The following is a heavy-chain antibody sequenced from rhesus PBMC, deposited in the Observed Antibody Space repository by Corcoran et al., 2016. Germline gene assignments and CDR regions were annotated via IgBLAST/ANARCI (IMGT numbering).Heavy chain of an antibody. CDR3: ARDPPYYSGSYYGLDS. J-gene: IGHJ6*01. V-gene: IGHV4-160*01. D-gene: IGHD3-16*01. Sequence: QVQLQESGPGLVKPSETLSLTCAVSGGSISSNYWSWIRQAPGKGLDWIGRIYGSGGSTDYNPSLKSRVTISTDTSKNQFSLKLSSVTAADTAVYYWARDPPYYSGSYYGLDSWGQGVVVTVSS. CDR2: IYGSGGST. CDR1: GGSISSNY.